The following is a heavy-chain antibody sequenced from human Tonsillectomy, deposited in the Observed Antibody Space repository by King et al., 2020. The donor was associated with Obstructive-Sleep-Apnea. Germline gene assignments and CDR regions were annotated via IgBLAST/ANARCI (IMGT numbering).Heavy chain of an antibody. CDR3: ARVPNGYCSGRSCYSWYFDY. Sequence: VQLVESGGGVVQPGRSLRLSCAASVFTFSSYAMHWVRQAPGKGLEWVAVISYDGSNKYYADSVKGRFTISRDNSKNTLYLQMNSLRAEDTAVYYCARVPNGYCSGRSCYSWYFDYWGQGTLVTVSS. CDR2: ISYDGSNK. D-gene: IGHD2-15*01. J-gene: IGHJ4*02. V-gene: IGHV3-30*04. CDR1: VFTFSSYA.